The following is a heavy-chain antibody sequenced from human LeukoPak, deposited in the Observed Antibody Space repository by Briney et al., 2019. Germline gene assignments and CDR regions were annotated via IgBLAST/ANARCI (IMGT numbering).Heavy chain of an antibody. V-gene: IGHV3-74*01. CDR2: ICSDSSRT. CDR1: GFSFSTTW. Sequence: GGSLRLSCAASGFSFSTTWMHWVRQAPGKGLEWVALICSDSSRTTYADSVKGRFTISRDNAKNTVYLQMSSLRVEDTAVYFCTKDAGYASDYWGQGILVPVSS. J-gene: IGHJ4*02. CDR3: TKDAGYASDY. D-gene: IGHD2-15*01.